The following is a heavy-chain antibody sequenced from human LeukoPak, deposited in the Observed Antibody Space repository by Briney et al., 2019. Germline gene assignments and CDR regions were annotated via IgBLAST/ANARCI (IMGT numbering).Heavy chain of an antibody. CDR1: GFTFSSYG. D-gene: IGHD6-19*01. Sequence: GGSLRLSCAASGFTFSSYGMHWVRQAPGKGLEWVANIKQDGSEKYYVDSVKGRFTISRDNAKNTLYLQMNSLRAEDTAVYYCAKAVAGTGTEPYYMDVWGKGTTVTISS. J-gene: IGHJ6*03. V-gene: IGHV3-7*01. CDR3: AKAVAGTGTEPYYMDV. CDR2: IKQDGSEK.